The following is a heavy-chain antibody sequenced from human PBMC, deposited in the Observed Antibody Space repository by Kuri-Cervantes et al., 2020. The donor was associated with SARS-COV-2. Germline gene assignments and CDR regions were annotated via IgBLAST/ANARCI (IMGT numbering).Heavy chain of an antibody. D-gene: IGHD1-7*01. V-gene: IGHV3-30-3*01. Sequence: GGSLRLSCAASGFTFSTYTMHWVRQAPGKGLEWVAVTTDDGTNKYYADSVKGRFTISRDNPKNTLYLQMNSLRTEDTAVYYCARGFELLRDFDLWGRGTLVTVSS. J-gene: IGHJ2*01. CDR3: ARGFELLRDFDL. CDR1: GFTFSTYT. CDR2: TTDDGTNK.